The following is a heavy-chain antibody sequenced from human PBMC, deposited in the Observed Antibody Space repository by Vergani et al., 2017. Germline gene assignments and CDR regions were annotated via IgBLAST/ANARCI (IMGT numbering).Heavy chain of an antibody. V-gene: IGHV4-34*01. CDR1: GGSFSGYY. D-gene: IGHD3-16*02. J-gene: IGHJ4*02. Sequence: QVQLQQWGAGLLKPSETLSLTCAVYGGSFSGYYWSWIRQPPGKGLEWIGEINHSGSTNYNQSLKSRVTISVDTSKNQFSLKLSSVTAADTAVYYCAGGGDLRLGELSKVGYFDYWGQGTMVTVSS. CDR3: AGGGDLRLGELSKVGYFDY. CDR2: INHSGST.